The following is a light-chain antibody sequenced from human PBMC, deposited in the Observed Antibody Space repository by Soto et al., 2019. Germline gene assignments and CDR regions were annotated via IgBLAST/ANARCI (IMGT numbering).Light chain of an antibody. J-gene: IGLJ2*01. CDR2: DVS. Sequence: SVLTQPASVSGSPGQSITISCTGTSSDVGGYYYVSWYQQYPGKAPKLMIYDVSNRPSGISNRFSGSKSGNTASLTISGLQAEDEADYYCSSYTSSSTVVFGGGTKLTVL. CDR1: SSDVGGYYY. CDR3: SSYTSSSTVV. V-gene: IGLV2-14*01.